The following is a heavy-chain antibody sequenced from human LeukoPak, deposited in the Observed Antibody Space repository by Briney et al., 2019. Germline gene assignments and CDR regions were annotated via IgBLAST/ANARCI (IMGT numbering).Heavy chain of an antibody. V-gene: IGHV4-61*01. CDR2: IYYSGGT. J-gene: IGHJ4*02. CDR3: ARGLSAVVY. Sequence: PSETLSLTCTVSGGSVSSGSYNWSWIRQPPAKGLEWIGYIYYSGGTNYNPSLKSRVTISVDTSKKQFSLKLSSVTAADTAVYYCARGLSAVVYWGQGTLVTVSS. D-gene: IGHD3-16*02. CDR1: GGSVSSGSYN.